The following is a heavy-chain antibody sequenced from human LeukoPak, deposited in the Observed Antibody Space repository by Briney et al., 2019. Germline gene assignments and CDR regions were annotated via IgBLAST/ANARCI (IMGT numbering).Heavy chain of an antibody. Sequence: GGSLRLSCAASGFTFSSYSMNWVRQAPGKGLEWVSSISSSSSYIYCADSVKGRFTISRDNAKNSLYLQMNSLRAEDTAVYYCARDGGYRAIDYWGQGTLVTVSS. CDR1: GFTFSSYS. V-gene: IGHV3-21*01. CDR2: ISSSSSYI. J-gene: IGHJ4*02. CDR3: ARDGGYRAIDY. D-gene: IGHD5-12*01.